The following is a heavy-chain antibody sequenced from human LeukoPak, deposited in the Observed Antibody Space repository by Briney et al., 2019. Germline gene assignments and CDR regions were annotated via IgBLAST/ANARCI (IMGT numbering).Heavy chain of an antibody. CDR3: VRMGGDLGGKILEN. CDR2: IYYDGSNK. CDR1: GFTFSSYS. D-gene: IGHD3-3*01. J-gene: IGHJ4*02. V-gene: IGHV3-33*08. Sequence: GGSLRLSCAASGFTFSSYSMHWVRQAPGKGLEWVAMIYYDGSNKYYADSVRGRFTISRDNSKNTVYLQMNSLRAEDTAVYFCVRMGGDLGGKILENWGQGTLVTVSS.